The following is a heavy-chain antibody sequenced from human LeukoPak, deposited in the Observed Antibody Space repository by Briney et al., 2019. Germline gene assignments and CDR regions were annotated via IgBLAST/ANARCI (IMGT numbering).Heavy chain of an antibody. CDR2: ISGSGGST. V-gene: IGHV3-23*01. CDR1: GFTFSSYA. J-gene: IGHJ2*01. D-gene: IGHD3-22*01. CDR3: AKPLYYDSSGYYYERPNWYFDL. Sequence: GGSLRLSCAASGFTFSSYAMSWVRQAPGKGLEWVSAISGSGGSTYYADSVKGRFTISRDNSNNTLYLQMNSLRAEDTAVYYCAKPLYYDSSGYYYERPNWYFDLWGRGTLVTVSS.